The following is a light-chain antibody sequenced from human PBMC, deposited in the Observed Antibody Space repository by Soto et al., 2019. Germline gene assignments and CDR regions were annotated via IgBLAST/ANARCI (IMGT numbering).Light chain of an antibody. CDR2: EVS. J-gene: IGLJ1*01. CDR1: SSDVGGYNY. CDR3: SSYTSSSTLV. Sequence: QSVLTQHRSVSGSPGQSVTISCTGTSSDVGGYNYVSWYQQHPGKAPKLMIYEVSNRPSGVSNRFSGSKSGNTASLTISGIQAEDEADYYCSSYTSSSTLVFGTGTKVTVL. V-gene: IGLV2-14*01.